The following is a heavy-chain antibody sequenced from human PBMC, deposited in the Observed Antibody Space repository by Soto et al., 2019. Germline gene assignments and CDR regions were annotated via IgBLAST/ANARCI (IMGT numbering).Heavy chain of an antibody. CDR2: MFHSGRT. Sequence: TSETLSLTCSVSGGSISSSNDYWGWIRQPPGKGLEWLGSMFHSGRTYHNPSLKSRVSISVDTSRNLFSLQLSSVTAADTALYFCVRHPPFHYDSSGYFDSWGQGILVTSPQ. J-gene: IGHJ4*02. CDR1: GGSISSSNDY. CDR3: VRHPPFHYDSSGYFDS. D-gene: IGHD3-22*01. V-gene: IGHV4-39*01.